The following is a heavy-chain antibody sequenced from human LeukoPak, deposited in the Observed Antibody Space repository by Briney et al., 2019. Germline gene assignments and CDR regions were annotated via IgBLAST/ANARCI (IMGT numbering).Heavy chain of an antibody. D-gene: IGHD2-2*02. J-gene: IGHJ6*02. CDR2: IYHNGTP. Sequence: SETLSLTCAVSVGSISSGNWWSWVRQSPGKGLEWIGEIYHNGTPNYSPSLKSRVTISADTFKNHFSLKLTSVTAADTAVYYCATAPILRGEGGEHYKFGMNVWGQGTTVIVSS. CDR3: ATAPILRGEGGEHYKFGMNV. V-gene: IGHV4-4*02. CDR1: VGSISSGNW.